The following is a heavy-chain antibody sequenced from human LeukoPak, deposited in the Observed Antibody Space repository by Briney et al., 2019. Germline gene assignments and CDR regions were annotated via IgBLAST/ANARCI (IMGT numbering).Heavy chain of an antibody. CDR2: INPSGGST. J-gene: IGHJ3*02. Sequence: ASVKVSCKASGYTFTRYDMHWVRQAPGQGLEWMGIINPSGGSTGCAQKFQGRVTMTRDMFTSTVYMELSSLRSEDTAVYYCARDLHHRGYYDTSGPYGIWGQGTMVTVSS. V-gene: IGHV1-46*01. D-gene: IGHD3-22*01. CDR3: ARDLHHRGYYDTSGPYGI. CDR1: GYTFTRYD.